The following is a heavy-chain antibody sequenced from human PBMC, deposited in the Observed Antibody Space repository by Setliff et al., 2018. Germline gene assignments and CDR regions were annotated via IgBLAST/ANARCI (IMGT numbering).Heavy chain of an antibody. CDR3: ARGGGSRSSYDAFYI. CDR1: GYTFTGYY. V-gene: IGHV1-2*02. Sequence: ASVKVSCKASGYTFTGYYLHWVRQAPGQGLEWMGWINPNSGGTNYAQKFQGRVTMTRDTSISTAYMELSSLRSDDTAVYYCARGGGSRSSYDAFYIWGQGTMVTVSS. D-gene: IGHD2-15*01. CDR2: INPNSGGT. J-gene: IGHJ3*02.